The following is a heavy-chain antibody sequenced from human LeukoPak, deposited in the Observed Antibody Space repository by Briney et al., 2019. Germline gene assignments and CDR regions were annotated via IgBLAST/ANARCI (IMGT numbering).Heavy chain of an antibody. V-gene: IGHV1-2*02. CDR2: INPYSGDT. Sequence: ASVKVSCKASGYTFTTYGIGWVRQAPGQGLEWMGWINPYSGDTNYAQKFQGRVTMTRDTSISTAYMELSSLKSDDTAVYYCARVAMSGIGSDDFWGQGTLVTASS. CDR1: GYTFTTYG. J-gene: IGHJ4*02. D-gene: IGHD1-26*01. CDR3: ARVAMSGIGSDDF.